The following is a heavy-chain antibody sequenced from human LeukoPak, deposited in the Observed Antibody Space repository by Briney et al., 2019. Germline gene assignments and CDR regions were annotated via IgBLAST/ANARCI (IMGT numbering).Heavy chain of an antibody. V-gene: IGHV1-46*01. D-gene: IGHD6-13*01. J-gene: IGHJ4*02. CDR2: INPSGGST. Sequence: ASVKVSCKASGYTFTSYYMHWVRQAPGQGLEWMGIINPSGGSTSYAQKFQGRVTMTRDTSTSTVYMELSSLRSEDTAAYYCARSIAAAGSLPNWGQGTLVTVSS. CDR3: ARSIAAAGSLPN. CDR1: GYTFTSYY.